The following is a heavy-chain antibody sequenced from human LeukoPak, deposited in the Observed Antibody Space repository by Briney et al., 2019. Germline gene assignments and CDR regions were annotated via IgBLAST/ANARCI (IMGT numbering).Heavy chain of an antibody. CDR2: IFHSGNS. CDR3: ARVTYVDDMLYQYFDY. V-gene: IGHV4-38-2*01. J-gene: IGHJ4*02. Sequence: PSETLSLTCAVSSYSISSGSYWGWIRQSPGKGLEWVGSIFHSGNSYYNPSLKSRLTMSVDTSKNQFSLKLTSVTAADTALYYCARVTYVDDMLYQYFDYWGKGILVTVSS. D-gene: IGHD4-17*01. CDR1: SYSISSGSY.